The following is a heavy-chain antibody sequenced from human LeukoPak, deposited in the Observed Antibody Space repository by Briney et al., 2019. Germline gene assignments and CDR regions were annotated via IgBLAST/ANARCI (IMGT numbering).Heavy chain of an antibody. V-gene: IGHV3-15*01. CDR2: IKSKTDGGTT. J-gene: IGHJ4*02. CDR1: GFTFSNAW. D-gene: IGHD1-26*01. CDR3: ARWDSGSCSH. Sequence: PGGSLRLSCAASGFTFSNAWMSWVRQAPAKGLEWVGRIKSKTDGGTTDYAAPVKGRFTISRDDSKNSLYLQMNSLKTEDTAVYYCARWDSGSCSHWGQGTLVTVS.